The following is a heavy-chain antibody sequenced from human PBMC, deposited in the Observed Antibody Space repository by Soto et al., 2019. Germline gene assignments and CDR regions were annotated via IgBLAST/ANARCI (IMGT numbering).Heavy chain of an antibody. Sequence: SETLSLTCTVSGGSISSYYWSWIRQTPGKGLEWIGYVHDIWGPNYNPSLKSRVAISLDKSKSQFSLKLTSVTAADTAVYYCARGSSGGVWGSYRYSYYYGMDVWGQGTTVTVSS. CDR1: GGSISSYY. CDR2: VHDIWGP. V-gene: IGHV4-59*12. D-gene: IGHD3-16*02. J-gene: IGHJ6*02. CDR3: ARGSSGGVWGSYRYSYYYGMDV.